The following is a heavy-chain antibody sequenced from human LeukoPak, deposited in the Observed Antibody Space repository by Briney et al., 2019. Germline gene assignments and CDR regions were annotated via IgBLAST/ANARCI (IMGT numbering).Heavy chain of an antibody. CDR1: GFTFSNFA. J-gene: IGHJ4*02. Sequence: GGSLRLSCAASGFTFSNFAMIWVRQAPGKGLEWVSSISDGGGVAFYADSVRGRFTVSRDNYGNAHLEMTSLSVEDTALYYCAKGSSGYYGGFDSWGQGTHVTVPS. V-gene: IGHV3-23*01. CDR3: AKGSSGYYGGFDS. CDR2: ISDGGGVA. D-gene: IGHD6-19*01.